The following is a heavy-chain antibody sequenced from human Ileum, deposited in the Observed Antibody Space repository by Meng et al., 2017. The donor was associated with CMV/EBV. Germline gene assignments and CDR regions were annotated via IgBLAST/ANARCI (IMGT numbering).Heavy chain of an antibody. V-gene: IGHV4-30-4*01. CDR1: GDSITTGNSY. J-gene: IGHJ4*02. CDR3: ARGRVAQDY. Sequence: QVQLQESGPGLVKPPETLSLICSVSGDSITTGNSYWSWIRQAPGKDMEWIGYIYNSGKTDCNPSLKSRVTISIDTSKNQFSLKLTSVTAADTAVYYCARGRVAQDYWGQGTLVTVAS. CDR2: IYNSGKT.